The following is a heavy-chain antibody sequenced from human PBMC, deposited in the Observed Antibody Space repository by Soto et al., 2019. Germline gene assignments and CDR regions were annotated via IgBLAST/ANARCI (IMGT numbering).Heavy chain of an antibody. V-gene: IGHV1-3*01. D-gene: IGHD1-26*01. CDR3: EREESGFSGSNYIDYFNY. J-gene: IGHJ4*02. CDR1: GNTVPNYA. Sequence: ASVKVSCKASGNTVPNYAIHCVRQAPGQRLEWMGWINAGNANTYYSDKYNGRVTFTRDTSAGTVYTQLRSLKYEETAVYYCEREESGFSGSNYIDYFNYWGQGALVTVSS. CDR2: INAGNANT.